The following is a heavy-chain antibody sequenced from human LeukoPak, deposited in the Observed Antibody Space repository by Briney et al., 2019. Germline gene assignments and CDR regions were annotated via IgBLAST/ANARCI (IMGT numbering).Heavy chain of an antibody. V-gene: IGHV3-30*03. J-gene: IGHJ6*03. Sequence: PGGSLRLSCAASGFTFSSYAMSWVRQAPGKGLEWVAVISYDGSNKYYADSVKGRFTISRDNSKNTLYLQMNSLRAEDTAVYYCARNRPFYYYYMDVWGKGTTVTVSS. CDR1: GFTFSSYA. CDR3: ARNRPFYYYYMDV. D-gene: IGHD1-14*01. CDR2: ISYDGSNK.